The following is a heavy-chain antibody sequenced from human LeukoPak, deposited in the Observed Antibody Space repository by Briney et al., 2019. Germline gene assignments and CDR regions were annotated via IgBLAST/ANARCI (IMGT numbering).Heavy chain of an antibody. Sequence: ASVKVSCKASGYTFTSYAMHWVRQAPGQRLEWMGWINAGNGNTKYSQKFQGRVTITADESTSTAYMELSSLRSEDTAVYYCARDTDNDFWSGYRQVDPWGQGTLVTVSS. J-gene: IGHJ5*02. CDR2: INAGNGNT. CDR3: ARDTDNDFWSGYRQVDP. CDR1: GYTFTSYA. V-gene: IGHV1-3*01. D-gene: IGHD3-3*01.